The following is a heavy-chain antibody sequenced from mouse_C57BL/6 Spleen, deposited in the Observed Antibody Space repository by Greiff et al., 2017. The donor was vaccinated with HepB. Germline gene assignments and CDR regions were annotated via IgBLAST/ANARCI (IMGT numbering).Heavy chain of an antibody. CDR2: ISSGGSYT. Sequence: DVKLVESGGDLVKPGGSLKLSCAASGFTFSSYGMSWVRQTPDKRLEWVATISSGGSYTYYPDSVKGRFTISRDNAKNTLYLQMSSLKSEDTAMYYCATQADYDYDEGFAYWGQGTLVTVSA. CDR1: GFTFSSYG. V-gene: IGHV5-6*02. CDR3: ATQADYDYDEGFAY. D-gene: IGHD2-4*01. J-gene: IGHJ3*01.